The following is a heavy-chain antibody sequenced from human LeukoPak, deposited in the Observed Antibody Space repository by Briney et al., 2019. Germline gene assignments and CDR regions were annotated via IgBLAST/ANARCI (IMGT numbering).Heavy chain of an antibody. CDR1: GFTFSSSA. D-gene: IGHD2-2*01. V-gene: IGHV1-58*01. J-gene: IGHJ4*02. CDR3: ARVLCSSTSCLNQPMDY. CDR2: IGTGSGNT. Sequence: SVKVSCKASGFTFSSSAVQWVRQARGQRLEWIGWIGTGSGNTNYAQRFQERVTITRDMSTSTAYMELSSLRSEDTAVYYCARVLCSSTSCLNQPMDYWGQGTLVTVSS.